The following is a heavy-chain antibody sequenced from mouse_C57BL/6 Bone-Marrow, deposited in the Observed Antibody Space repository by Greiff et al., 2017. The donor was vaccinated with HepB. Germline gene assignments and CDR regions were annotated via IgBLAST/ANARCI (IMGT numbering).Heavy chain of an antibody. CDR1: GFSLTSYG. D-gene: IGHD2-3*01. CDR2: IWSDGST. Sequence: QVQLQQSGPGLVAPSQSLSITCTVSGFSLTSYGVHWVRQPPGKGLEWLVVIWSDGSTTYNSALKSRLSNSKDNSKSQVFLKMNSLQTDDTAMYYCARQGWLLPYYAMDYWGQGTSVTVSS. V-gene: IGHV2-6-1*01. CDR3: ARQGWLLPYYAMDY. J-gene: IGHJ4*01.